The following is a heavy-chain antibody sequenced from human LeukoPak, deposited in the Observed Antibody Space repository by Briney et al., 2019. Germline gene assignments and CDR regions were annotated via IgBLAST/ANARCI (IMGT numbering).Heavy chain of an antibody. CDR2: IYYSGST. CDR1: GGSISSYY. V-gene: IGHV4-59*01. Sequence: SETLSLTCTVSGGSISSYYWSWIRQPPGKGLEWIWYIYYSGSTNYNPFLKSRVTISVDTSKNQFSLKLSSVTAADTAVYYGARDSSGYLDYWGQGTLVTVSS. CDR3: ARDSSGYLDY. D-gene: IGHD3-22*01. J-gene: IGHJ4*02.